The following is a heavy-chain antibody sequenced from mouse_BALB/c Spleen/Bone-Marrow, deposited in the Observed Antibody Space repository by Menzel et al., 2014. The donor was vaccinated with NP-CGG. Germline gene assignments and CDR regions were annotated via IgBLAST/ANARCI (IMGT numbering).Heavy chain of an antibody. D-gene: IGHD2-10*01. J-gene: IGHJ4*01. CDR2: IAPGSGST. CDR1: GYTFXSYW. CDR3: ARVPTYYGNYAAMDY. V-gene: IGHV1S41*01. Sequence: DLVKPGASVKLSCKASGYTFXSYWINWIKQRPGQGLEWIGRIAPGSGSTYYNEMFKGKATLTVDTSSSTHYTQRSTLSPENSAVYICARVPTYYGNYAAMDYWGQGTSVTVSS.